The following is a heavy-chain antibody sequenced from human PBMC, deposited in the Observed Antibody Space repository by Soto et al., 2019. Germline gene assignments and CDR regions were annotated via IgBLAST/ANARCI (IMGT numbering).Heavy chain of an antibody. J-gene: IGHJ4*02. CDR1: GITLWRNG. CDR2: DSPHGQGI. Sequence: ELSRSLSCSPSGITLWRNGRSWVRQAPGKGLDWVSADSPHGQGIYYADSVRGRFTISRDFSKNTAFLHMDSLRAEDTAVYYCAKDRDYPRDSLPYWVQGTRVTXS. CDR3: AKDRDYPRDSLPY. D-gene: IGHD2-15*01. V-gene: IGHV3-23*01.